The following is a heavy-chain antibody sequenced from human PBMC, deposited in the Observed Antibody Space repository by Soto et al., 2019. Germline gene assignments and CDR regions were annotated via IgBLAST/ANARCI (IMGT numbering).Heavy chain of an antibody. D-gene: IGHD3-10*01. V-gene: IGHV3-9*01. Sequence: AGGSLRLSCAASGFTFGDYAMHWVRQVPGKGLEWVSGFKWNSGDVGYADSVKGRFTISRDNAKNSLYPQMNSLRPEDTAVYYCAKDRSSGSPYYGMDFWGQGTMVTVSS. CDR3: AKDRSSGSPYYGMDF. CDR2: FKWNSGDV. CDR1: GFTFGDYA. J-gene: IGHJ6*02.